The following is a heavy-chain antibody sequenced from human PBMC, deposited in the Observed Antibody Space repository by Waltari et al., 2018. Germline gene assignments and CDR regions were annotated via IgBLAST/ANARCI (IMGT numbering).Heavy chain of an antibody. CDR2: ISPRAST. V-gene: IGHV4-34*01. J-gene: IGHJ4*02. D-gene: IGHD3-22*01. CDR3: ARRLYYYDSSGYRAHYDY. Sequence: QVQLQQWGAGLLKPSETLSLTCAVYGGSFSGYYWSWIRQPPGKGLEWIGEISPRASTNYHPSLKSRVTRSVDTSKNQFSLKLSSVTAADTAVYYCARRLYYYDSSGYRAHYDYWGQGTLVTVSS. CDR1: GGSFSGYY.